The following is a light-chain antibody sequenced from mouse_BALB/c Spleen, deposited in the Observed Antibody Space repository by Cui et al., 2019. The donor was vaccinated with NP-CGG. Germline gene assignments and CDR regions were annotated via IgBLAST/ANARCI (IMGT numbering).Light chain of an antibody. CDR1: IGAVTTSNY. V-gene: IGLV1*01. CDR3: VLWYSNHWV. Sequence: QAVVTQESALTTSPSETVTLTCRSSIGAVTTSNYANWVQEKPDHLFTGLIGGTNNRAPGVPARFSGSLIGDKAALTITGAQTEDEAIYFCVLWYSNHWVFGGGTKLTVL. CDR2: GTN. J-gene: IGLJ1*01.